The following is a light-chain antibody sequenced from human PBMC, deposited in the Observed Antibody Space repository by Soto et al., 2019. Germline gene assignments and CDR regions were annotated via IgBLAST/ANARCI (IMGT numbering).Light chain of an antibody. CDR2: DAS. Sequence: DIQMTKSPSTLSASVGDRVTITCRASQSISSWLAWYQQKPGKAPKLLIYDASSLESGATSRFSGSGSGTEITLTISSLQPDDCATYYCQQYNSYSQTFGQGTKVEIK. CDR3: QQYNSYSQT. CDR1: QSISSW. J-gene: IGKJ1*01. V-gene: IGKV1-5*01.